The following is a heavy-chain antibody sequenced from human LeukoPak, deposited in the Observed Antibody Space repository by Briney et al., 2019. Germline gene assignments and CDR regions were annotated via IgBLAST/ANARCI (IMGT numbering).Heavy chain of an antibody. Sequence: ASVKVSCKASGYSFVFFGVSWVRQAPGQGLEWMGWMDSHNGDTKYAERLQGRVFMTTDTSTSTSYMELRSLRSDDTAVYYCARAVSGSLYGDFDFWGQGTLVTVSS. D-gene: IGHD1-26*01. J-gene: IGHJ4*02. CDR3: ARAVSGSLYGDFDF. V-gene: IGHV1-18*01. CDR1: GYSFVFFG. CDR2: MDSHNGDT.